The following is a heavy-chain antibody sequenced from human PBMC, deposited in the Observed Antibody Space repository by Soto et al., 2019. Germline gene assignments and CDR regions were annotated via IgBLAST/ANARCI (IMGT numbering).Heavy chain of an antibody. V-gene: IGHV4-4*07. Sequence: KTSETLSLTCTVSGGSISGFFWTWVRKPPGMPLEGLGHVAASGSTAYNPSLRSRLSLSLDVSKNRFSLELTSVTAADTATYFCARGGSTHYYYGLDVWGQGTTVTVSS. CDR3: ARGGSTHYYYGLDV. CDR1: GGSISGFF. J-gene: IGHJ6*02. CDR2: VAASGST.